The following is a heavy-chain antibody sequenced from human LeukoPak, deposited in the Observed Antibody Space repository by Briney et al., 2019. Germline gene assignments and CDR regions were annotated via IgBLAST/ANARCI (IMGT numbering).Heavy chain of an antibody. J-gene: IGHJ4*02. CDR1: GGSISSGDYY. D-gene: IGHD2-15*01. V-gene: IGHV4-30-4*01. Sequence: PSETLSLTCTVSGGSISSGDYYWSWIRQPPGKGLEWIGYIYYSGSTYYNPSLKSRVTISVDTSKNQFSLKLSSVTAADTAVYYCARGDTPDCSGGSCRIFDYWGQGTLVTVSS. CDR3: ARGDTPDCSGGSCRIFDY. CDR2: IYYSGST.